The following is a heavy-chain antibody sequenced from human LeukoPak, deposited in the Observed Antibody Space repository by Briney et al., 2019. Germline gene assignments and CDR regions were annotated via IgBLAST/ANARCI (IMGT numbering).Heavy chain of an antibody. CDR1: GFTFSSYA. J-gene: IGHJ4*02. Sequence: GGSLRLSCPVSGFTFSSYAMHWVRQAPGKGLQYVSSISSNGDSTYYAASVKGRFTISRDNSKNTLYLQMNSLRAEDTAVYYCAKTGPSGSYLFEYFDYWGQGTLVTDSS. D-gene: IGHD1-26*01. V-gene: IGHV3-64*04. CDR3: AKTGPSGSYLFEYFDY. CDR2: ISSNGDST.